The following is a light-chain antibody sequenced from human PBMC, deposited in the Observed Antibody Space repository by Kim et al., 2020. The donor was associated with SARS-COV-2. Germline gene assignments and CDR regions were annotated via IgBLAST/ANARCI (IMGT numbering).Light chain of an antibody. CDR3: NSRDSSGDHVV. CDR1: SSRSYD. CDR2: DKD. V-gene: IGLV3-19*01. J-gene: IGLJ1*01. Sequence: ALGKTVRITCRGDSSRSYDARWYQQKPGQAHLPVMCDKDNRPTGIPDRFSGSSSGDTAAWTITGAQAEDEADYDCNSRDSSGDHVVFGPGTKVTVL.